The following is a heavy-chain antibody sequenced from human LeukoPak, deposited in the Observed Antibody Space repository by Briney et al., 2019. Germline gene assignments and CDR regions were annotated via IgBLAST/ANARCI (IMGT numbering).Heavy chain of an antibody. V-gene: IGHV1-69*01. CDR2: IIPIFGTA. Sequence: GASVKVSCKASGGTFSSYAISWVRQAPGQGLEWMGGIIPIFGTANYAQKFQGRVTITADESTSTAYMELSSQRSEDTAVYYCARSMGYCSSTSCPFDYWGQGTLVTVSS. D-gene: IGHD2-2*01. CDR1: GGTFSSYA. CDR3: ARSMGYCSSTSCPFDY. J-gene: IGHJ4*02.